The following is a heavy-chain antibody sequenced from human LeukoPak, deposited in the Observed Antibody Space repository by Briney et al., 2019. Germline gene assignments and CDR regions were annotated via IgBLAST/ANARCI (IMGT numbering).Heavy chain of an antibody. CDR3: ARDVVTVTKGFDI. J-gene: IGHJ3*02. D-gene: IGHD4-17*01. Sequence: SETLSLTCAVSTDSFSSHYWTWIRQPPGKGLEGIGYISYIGSTNYNPSLKSRVPISIDTSKNQFSLRLSSVTAADTAVYYCARDVVTVTKGFDIWGQGTMVSVSS. CDR1: TDSFSSHY. CDR2: ISYIGST. V-gene: IGHV4-59*11.